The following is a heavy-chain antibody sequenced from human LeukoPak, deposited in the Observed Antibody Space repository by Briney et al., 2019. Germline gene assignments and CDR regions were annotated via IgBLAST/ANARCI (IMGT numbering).Heavy chain of an antibody. Sequence: GESLKISCKGSGYIFTNYWIAWVRQMPGKGLEWMGIIYPGDSETGYSPSFQGRVTLSAGKSVNTAYLYWNTLKASDTAMYYCARAADGWYNYFDYWGQGTLVTVSS. J-gene: IGHJ4*02. D-gene: IGHD6-19*01. CDR2: IYPGDSET. CDR1: GYIFTNYW. V-gene: IGHV5-51*01. CDR3: ARAADGWYNYFDY.